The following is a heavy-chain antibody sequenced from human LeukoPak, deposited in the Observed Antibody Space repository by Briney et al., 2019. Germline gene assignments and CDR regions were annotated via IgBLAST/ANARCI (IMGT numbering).Heavy chain of an antibody. CDR3: ARGWKDISSSPHLIDY. D-gene: IGHD6-13*01. J-gene: IGHJ4*02. Sequence: PSETLSLTCTVSGGSISGYYWSWIRQPPGKGLEWIGYIYYSGSTNYNPSLKSRVTISVDTSKNQFSLKLSSVTAADTAVYYCARGWKDISSSPHLIDYWGQGTLVTVSS. CDR2: IYYSGST. CDR1: GGSISGYY. V-gene: IGHV4-59*01.